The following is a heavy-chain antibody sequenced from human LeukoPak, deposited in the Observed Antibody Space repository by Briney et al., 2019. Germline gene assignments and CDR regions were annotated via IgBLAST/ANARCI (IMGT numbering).Heavy chain of an antibody. Sequence: SETLSLTCSFSGAYINNYHWSWIRQPAGKGLEWIGRLMTNGGINYNPSLKSRVTMSLDTPRNQFSLKLSSVTAADTAIYYCTTDQRDSRMDVWGKGTTVTVSS. V-gene: IGHV4-4*07. D-gene: IGHD2-21*02. CDR3: TTDQRDSRMDV. J-gene: IGHJ6*04. CDR1: GAYINNYH. CDR2: LMTNGGI.